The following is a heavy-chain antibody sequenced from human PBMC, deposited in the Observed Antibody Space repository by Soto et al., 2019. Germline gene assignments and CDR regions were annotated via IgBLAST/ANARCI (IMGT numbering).Heavy chain of an antibody. D-gene: IGHD3-22*01. J-gene: IGHJ5*02. Sequence: PSETLSLTCTVSGGSISSYYWSWIRQPPGKGLEWIGYIYYSGSTNYDPSLKSRVTISVDTSKNQFSLKLSSVTAADTAVYYCARVNYYDSRNNWFDPWGQGTLVTVSS. CDR3: ARVNYYDSRNNWFDP. CDR2: IYYSGST. CDR1: GGSISSYY. V-gene: IGHV4-59*01.